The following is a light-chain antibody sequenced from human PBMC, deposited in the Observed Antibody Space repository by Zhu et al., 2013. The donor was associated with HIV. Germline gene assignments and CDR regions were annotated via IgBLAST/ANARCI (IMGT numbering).Light chain of an antibody. CDR1: QSISRN. Sequence: EIVMTRSPAALSVSPGERATLSCRASQSISRNLAWYQHKPGQAPRLLIYGASTRATGIPDRFSGSGSGTVFTLSINRLEPEDFAVYYCQQFGGSPGLTFGGGTKIEIK. J-gene: IGKJ4*01. CDR2: GAS. V-gene: IGKV3-20*01. CDR3: QQFGGSPGLT.